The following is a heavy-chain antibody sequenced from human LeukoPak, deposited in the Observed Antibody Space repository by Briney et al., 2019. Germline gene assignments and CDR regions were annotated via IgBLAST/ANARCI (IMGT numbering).Heavy chain of an antibody. D-gene: IGHD6-13*01. CDR1: GGSLSNYY. J-gene: IGHJ4*02. V-gene: IGHV4-59*08. Sequence: SETLSLTCTVSGGSLSNYYWTWIRQPPGKGLEWIGYIYYSGSPSYNPSLQSRVTIAVDTSKNQFSLNLSSVSATDTAIYYCARRRDSSSWNSPFDYWGQGTLVTVSS. CDR2: IYYSGSP. CDR3: ARRRDSSSWNSPFDY.